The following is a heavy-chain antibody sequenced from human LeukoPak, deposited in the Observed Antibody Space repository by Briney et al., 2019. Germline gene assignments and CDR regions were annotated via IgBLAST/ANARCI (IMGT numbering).Heavy chain of an antibody. D-gene: IGHD3-16*01. CDR3: ARLAITGSYTYDDY. CDR1: GFTFSSYA. CDR2: ISGSGGTT. V-gene: IGHV3-23*01. Sequence: TGGSLRLSCAASGFTFSSYAMSWVRQAPGKGLEWVSAISGSGGTTYYADSVKGRFTISRDNSKNTLYLQISSLRAEDTAVYYCARLAITGSYTYDDYWGQGILVTVSS. J-gene: IGHJ4*02.